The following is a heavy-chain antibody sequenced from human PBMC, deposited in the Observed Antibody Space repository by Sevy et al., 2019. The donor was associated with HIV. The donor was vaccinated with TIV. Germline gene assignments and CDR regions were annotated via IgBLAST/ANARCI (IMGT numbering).Heavy chain of an antibody. D-gene: IGHD5-12*01. CDR3: ARGARGYSGYVSYYFDY. CDR1: GGTFSSYA. Sequence: ASVKVSCKASGGTFSSYAISWVRQAPGQGLEWMGGIIPIFGTANYAQKFQGRVTITADESTSTAYMELSSLRSEDTAVYYCARGARGYSGYVSYYFDYWGQGTLVTVSS. V-gene: IGHV1-69*13. CDR2: IIPIFGTA. J-gene: IGHJ4*02.